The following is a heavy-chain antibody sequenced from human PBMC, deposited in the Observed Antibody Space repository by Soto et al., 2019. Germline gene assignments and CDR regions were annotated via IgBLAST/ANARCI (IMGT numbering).Heavy chain of an antibody. CDR2: ISYDGSNK. V-gene: IGHV3-30*03. J-gene: IGHJ5*02. CDR1: GFTFSSYG. CDR3: ARVDSSFHPENWFDP. Sequence: GGSLRLSCAASGFTFSSYGMHWVRQAPGKGLEWVAVISYDGSNKYYADSVKGRFTISVDRSKNQFSLKLSSVTAADTAVYYCARVDSSFHPENWFDPWGQGTLVTVSS. D-gene: IGHD6-6*01.